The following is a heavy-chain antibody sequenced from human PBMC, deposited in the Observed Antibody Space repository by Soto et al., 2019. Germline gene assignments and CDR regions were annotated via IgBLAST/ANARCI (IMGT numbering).Heavy chain of an antibody. J-gene: IGHJ4*02. Sequence: EVPLVESGGGLVQPGRSLRLSCTASGFTFDAYALHWVRQAPGKGLEWVSGITWNSDRVDYADSVKGRFTVSRDNARNSLYLQMNSLRPEDTASYFCAKGLSIAAIDYWGQGTLVTVSS. D-gene: IGHD6-13*01. CDR3: AKGLSIAAIDY. V-gene: IGHV3-9*01. CDR2: ITWNSDRV. CDR1: GFTFDAYA.